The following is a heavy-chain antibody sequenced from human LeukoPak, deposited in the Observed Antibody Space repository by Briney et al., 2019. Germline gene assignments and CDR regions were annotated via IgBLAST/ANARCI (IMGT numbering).Heavy chain of an antibody. CDR3: AKRGVVIRVILVGFHKEAYYFDS. V-gene: IGHV3-23*01. J-gene: IGHJ4*02. D-gene: IGHD3-10*01. CDR2: TSGSGGRT. Sequence: GGSPRLSCAVSGITLSNYGMSWVRDAPGKGVEWVAATSGSGGRTKYEESVKGRFTTSRDNHKNTLFLQMNSLRAEDTAVYFCAKRGVVIRVILVGFHKEAYYFDSWGQGALVTVSS. CDR1: GITLSNYG.